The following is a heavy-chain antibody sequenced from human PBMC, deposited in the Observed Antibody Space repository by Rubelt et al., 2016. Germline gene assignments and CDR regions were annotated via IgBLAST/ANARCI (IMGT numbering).Heavy chain of an antibody. CDR3: ARDISLDY. Sequence: EVQLVESGGDLVQPGGSLRLSCAASGFTFSGYFMNWVRQAPGKGLEWVSSISSDSTYIYYADSVKGRFTISRDNAKNSLYLQMNSLRAEDTAVYYCARDISLDYWGQGTLVTVSS. CDR1: GFTFSGYF. D-gene: IGHD3-3*02. J-gene: IGHJ4*02. V-gene: IGHV3-21*01. CDR2: ISSDSTYI.